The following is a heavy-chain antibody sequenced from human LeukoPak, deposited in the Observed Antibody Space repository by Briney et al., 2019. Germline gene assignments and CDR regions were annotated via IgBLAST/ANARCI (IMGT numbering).Heavy chain of an antibody. V-gene: IGHV1-69*04. J-gene: IGHJ3*02. Sequence: VASVKVSCKASGGTFSSYAISWVRQAPGQGLEWMGRIIPILGIANYAQKFQGRVTITADKSTSTAYMELSSLRSEDTAVYYCARDSGQQLWLPTWAFDIWGQGTMVTVSS. CDR1: GGTFSSYA. CDR2: IIPILGIA. D-gene: IGHD5-18*01. CDR3: ARDSGQQLWLPTWAFDI.